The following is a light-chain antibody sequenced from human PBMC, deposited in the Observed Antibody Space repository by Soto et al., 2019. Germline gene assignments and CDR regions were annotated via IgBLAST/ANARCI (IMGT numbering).Light chain of an antibody. J-gene: IGKJ1*01. CDR2: GAS. V-gene: IGKV3-15*01. Sequence: EIVMTQSPATLSVSPGESAALSCRASQSVGSNLAWYQQKPGQAPRLLIYGASTRATGIPARFSGSGSGTEFTLTISSLQSEDFAVYYCHQCNSCPWTLGQGTKLEIK. CDR1: QSVGSN. CDR3: HQCNSCPWT.